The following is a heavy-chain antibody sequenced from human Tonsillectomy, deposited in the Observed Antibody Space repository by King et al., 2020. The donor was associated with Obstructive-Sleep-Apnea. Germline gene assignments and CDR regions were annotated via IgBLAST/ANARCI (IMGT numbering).Heavy chain of an antibody. Sequence: VQLVESGGGLVQPGGSLRLSCAASGFTFSSYAMSWVRQAPGKGLEWVSLISGSGGSTYYADSVKGRFTISRDNSKNTLYLQMNSLRAEDTAVYYCATPPRYGSGKLRDYWGQGTLVTVSS. CDR1: GFTFSSYA. J-gene: IGHJ4*02. V-gene: IGHV3-23*04. CDR3: ATPPRYGSGKLRDY. CDR2: ISGSGGST. D-gene: IGHD3-10*01.